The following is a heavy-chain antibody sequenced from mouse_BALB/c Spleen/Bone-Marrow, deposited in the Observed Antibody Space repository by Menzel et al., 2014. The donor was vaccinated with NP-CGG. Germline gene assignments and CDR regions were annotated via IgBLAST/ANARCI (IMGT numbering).Heavy chain of an antibody. J-gene: IGHJ3*01. Sequence: VQLQQSGAELVKPGASVKLSCTASGFNIKDTYMHWVKQRPEQGLEWIGRIDPAYGNTKYDPKFQGKATITADTSSNTAYLQLSSLTSEDTAVYYCATGFAYWGQGTLVTVSA. CDR3: ATGFAY. V-gene: IGHV14-3*02. CDR1: GFNIKDTY. CDR2: IDPAYGNT.